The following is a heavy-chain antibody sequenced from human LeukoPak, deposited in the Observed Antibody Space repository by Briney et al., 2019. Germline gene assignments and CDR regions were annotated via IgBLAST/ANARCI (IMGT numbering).Heavy chain of an antibody. CDR3: ANIPRIRAPTFDY. J-gene: IGHJ4*02. D-gene: IGHD2/OR15-2a*01. CDR1: GFTFSSYG. Sequence: PGGSLRLSCAASGFTFSSYGMHWVRQAPGKGLEWVAFIRYDGSNKYYADSVKGRFTISRDNSENTLYLQMNSLRAEDTAVYYCANIPRIRAPTFDYWGQGTLVTVSS. V-gene: IGHV3-30*02. CDR2: IRYDGSNK.